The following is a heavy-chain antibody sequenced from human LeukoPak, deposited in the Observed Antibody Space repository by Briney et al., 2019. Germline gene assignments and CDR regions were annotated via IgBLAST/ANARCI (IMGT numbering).Heavy chain of an antibody. Sequence: SETLSLTCTVSGGSLSSYYWSWIRQPAGKGLEWIGRIYTSGSTNYNPSLKSRVTMSVDTSKNQFSLKLSSVTAADTAVYYCARLMSTVTTIDYYYGMDVWGQGTTVTVSS. CDR2: IYTSGST. J-gene: IGHJ6*02. CDR3: ARLMSTVTTIDYYYGMDV. D-gene: IGHD4-17*01. V-gene: IGHV4-4*07. CDR1: GGSLSSYY.